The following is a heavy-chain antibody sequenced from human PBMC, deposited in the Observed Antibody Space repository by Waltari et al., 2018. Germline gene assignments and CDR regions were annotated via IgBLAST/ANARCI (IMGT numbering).Heavy chain of an antibody. V-gene: IGHV3-21*01. Sequence: EVQLVESGGGLVKPGGSLRLSCAASGFTFSSYSMNWVRQAPGKGLEWVSSISSSSSYRYYADSVKGRFTISRDNAKNSLYLQMNSLRAEDTAVYYCARLVEGFDYWGQGTLVTVSS. CDR3: ARLVEGFDY. D-gene: IGHD2-21*01. J-gene: IGHJ4*02. CDR2: ISSSSSYR. CDR1: GFTFSSYS.